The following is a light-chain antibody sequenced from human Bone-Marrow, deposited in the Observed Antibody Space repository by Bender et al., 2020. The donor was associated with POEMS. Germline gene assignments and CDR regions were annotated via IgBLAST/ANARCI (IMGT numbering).Light chain of an antibody. J-gene: IGLJ1*01. CDR2: DVN. CDR3: CSYVGNYIFL. V-gene: IGLV2-11*01. CDR1: ISDVGHYNF. Sequence: QSALTQPRSVSASPGQSVTISCTGTISDVGHYNFVSWYQHHPGNVPKVLIYDVNKRPSGGPDRFSGSKSGNTASLTISGLQAEDEADYYCCSYVGNYIFLLGTGTNVTVL.